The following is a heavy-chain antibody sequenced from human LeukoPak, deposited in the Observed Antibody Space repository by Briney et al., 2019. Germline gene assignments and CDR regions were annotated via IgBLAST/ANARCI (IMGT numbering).Heavy chain of an antibody. D-gene: IGHD2-2*02. CDR1: GYSFTSYW. V-gene: IGHV5-51*01. Sequence: GESLKISCKGSGYSFTSYWIGWVRQMPGKGLEWMGIIYPGDSDTRYSPSFQGQVTISADKSISTAYLQWSSLKASDTAMYYCARHVSSCSSTSCYRGEVDYWRQGTLVTVSS. CDR3: ARHVSSCSSTSCYRGEVDY. J-gene: IGHJ4*02. CDR2: IYPGDSDT.